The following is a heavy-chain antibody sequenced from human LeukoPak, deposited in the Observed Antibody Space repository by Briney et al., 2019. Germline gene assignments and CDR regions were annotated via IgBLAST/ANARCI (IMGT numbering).Heavy chain of an antibody. Sequence: GGSLRPSCAASGFTFSSYAMSWVCQAPGKGLEWVSAISGSGGSTYYADSVKGRFTISRDNSKNALYLQMNSLRAEDTAVYYCAKDSRGSSDYWGQGTLVTVSS. V-gene: IGHV3-23*01. CDR2: ISGSGGST. J-gene: IGHJ4*02. D-gene: IGHD6-13*01. CDR3: AKDSRGSSDY. CDR1: GFTFSSYA.